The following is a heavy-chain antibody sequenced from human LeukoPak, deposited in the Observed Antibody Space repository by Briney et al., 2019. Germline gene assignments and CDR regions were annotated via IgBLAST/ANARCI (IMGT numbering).Heavy chain of an antibody. D-gene: IGHD6-19*01. V-gene: IGHV1-69*13. Sequence: SVNVSCKASGGTFSSYAISWVRQAPGQGLEWMGGIIPIFGTANYAQKFQGRVTITADESTSTAYMELSSLRSEDTAVYYCAGGIAVAGTVTFDIWGQGTMVTVSS. CDR1: GGTFSSYA. CDR3: AGGIAVAGTVTFDI. J-gene: IGHJ3*02. CDR2: IIPIFGTA.